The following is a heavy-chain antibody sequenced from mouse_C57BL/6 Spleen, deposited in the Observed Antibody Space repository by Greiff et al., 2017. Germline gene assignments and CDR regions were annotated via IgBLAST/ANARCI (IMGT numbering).Heavy chain of an antibody. CDR1: GFTFSDYG. CDR3: ANVYDGYYAWFAY. CDR2: ISSGSSTI. V-gene: IGHV5-17*01. Sequence: EVHLVESGGGLVKPGGSLKLSCAASGFTFSDYGMHWVRQAPEKGLEWVAYISSGSSTIYYADTVKGRFTISRDNAKNTLFLQMTSLRSEDTAMYYCANVYDGYYAWFAYWGQGTLVTVSA. J-gene: IGHJ3*01. D-gene: IGHD2-3*01.